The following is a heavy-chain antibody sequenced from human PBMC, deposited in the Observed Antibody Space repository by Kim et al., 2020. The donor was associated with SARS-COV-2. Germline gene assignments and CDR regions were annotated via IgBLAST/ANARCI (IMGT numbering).Heavy chain of an antibody. J-gene: IGHJ6*02. V-gene: IGHV3-48*04. Sequence: GGSLRLSCAASGFTFSSYSMNWVRQAPGKGLEWVSYISSSSSTIYYADSVKGRFTISRDNAKNSLYLQMNSLRAEDTAVYYCARDSGGWYYYYYGMDVWGQGTTVTVSS. D-gene: IGHD6-19*01. CDR1: GFTFSSYS. CDR3: ARDSGGWYYYYYGMDV. CDR2: ISSSSSTI.